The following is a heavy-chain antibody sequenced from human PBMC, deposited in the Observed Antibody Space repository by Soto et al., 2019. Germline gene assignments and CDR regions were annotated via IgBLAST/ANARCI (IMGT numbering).Heavy chain of an antibody. CDR2: ISGSGGST. D-gene: IGHD2-15*01. J-gene: IGHJ4*02. V-gene: IGHV3-23*01. CDR1: GFTFSSYA. CDR3: AKAGCLRGGSCYWGFDY. Sequence: PGGSLRLSCAASGFTFSSYAMSWVRQAPGKGLEWVSAISGSGGSTYYADSVKGRFTISRDNSKNTLYLQMNSLRAEDTAVYYCAKAGCLRGGSCYWGFDYWGPGPLVTVSS.